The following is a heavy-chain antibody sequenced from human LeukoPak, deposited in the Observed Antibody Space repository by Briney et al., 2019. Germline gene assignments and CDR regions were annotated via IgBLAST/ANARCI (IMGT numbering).Heavy chain of an antibody. CDR3: ARVRFSSGWYIAFDM. D-gene: IGHD6-19*01. Sequence: ASVKVSCKASGDTFSSNYVQWVRQPPGQGLEWMGIIHPSGGSTTYAQKFQGRVTMTRDTSTRTVYMELSSLRSEDTAVYYCARVRFSSGWYIAFDMWGQGTMVTVSS. CDR2: IHPSGGST. CDR1: GDTFSSNY. J-gene: IGHJ3*02. V-gene: IGHV1-46*01.